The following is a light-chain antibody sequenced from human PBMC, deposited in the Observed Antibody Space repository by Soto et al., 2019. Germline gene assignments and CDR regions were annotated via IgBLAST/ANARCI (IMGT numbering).Light chain of an antibody. V-gene: IGKV1-33*01. CDR1: EDINNN. J-gene: IGKJ4*01. CDR2: AAS. CDR3: QHYDNFPPLRT. Sequence: DIQMTQSPCSLSVSVGDRVTITCQASEDINNNLNWYQKKPGEAPKLLIYAASNSQAGVPSRFSGSGSGTHYTFTISSLQPDDTATYYCQHYDNFPPLRTFGGGTKVDIK.